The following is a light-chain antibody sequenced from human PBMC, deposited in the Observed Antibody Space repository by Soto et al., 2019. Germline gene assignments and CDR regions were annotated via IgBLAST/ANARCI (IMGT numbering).Light chain of an antibody. V-gene: IGKV3-15*01. J-gene: IGKJ2*01. CDR2: GAF. CDR1: QSVGSN. Sequence: ETVMTQSPAIQAVSPGERATLSCRASQSVGSNLAWYQQKPGQAPRLLIYGAFTRATGIPDRFSGSGSGTEFTLTISSLQSEYFAVYYCQQYNHWPKTFGQGTKLEIK. CDR3: QQYNHWPKT.